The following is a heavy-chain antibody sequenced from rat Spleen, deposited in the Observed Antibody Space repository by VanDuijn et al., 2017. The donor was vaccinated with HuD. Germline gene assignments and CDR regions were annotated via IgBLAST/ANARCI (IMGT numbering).Heavy chain of an antibody. CDR2: ISYDGSST. V-gene: IGHV5-7*01. Sequence: EVQLVESGGGLVQPGRSLKLSCAASGFTFSDYYMAWVRQAPKKGLEWVATISYDGSSTYYRDSVKGRFTISRDNAKSTLYLQMDSLRSEDTATYYCARHSRLRGVMDAWGQGASVTVSS. CDR3: ARHSRLRGVMDA. D-gene: IGHD1-11*01. J-gene: IGHJ4*01. CDR1: GFTFSDYY.